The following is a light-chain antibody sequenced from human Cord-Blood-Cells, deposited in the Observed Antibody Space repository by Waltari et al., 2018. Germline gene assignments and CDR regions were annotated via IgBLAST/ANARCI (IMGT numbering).Light chain of an antibody. Sequence: DIQMTQSPSSLSASVGDRVTITCRASQSISSYLNWYQQKPGKAPKLLIYAASSLQSGVPSRFSGSGSGTDFTLTISSLQPEDFTTYYCQQSYSTLTWTIGRGTKVEIK. CDR1: QSISSY. CDR2: AAS. V-gene: IGKV1-39*01. J-gene: IGKJ1*01. CDR3: QQSYSTLTWT.